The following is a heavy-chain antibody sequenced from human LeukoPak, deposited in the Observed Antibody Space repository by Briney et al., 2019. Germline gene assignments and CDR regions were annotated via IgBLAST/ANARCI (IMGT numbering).Heavy chain of an antibody. CDR2: IYYSGNT. D-gene: IGHD2-21*02. CDR1: GGSISSSY. Sequence: KPSETLSLTCTVSGGSISSSYWSWIRQPPGKGLEWIGYIYYSGNTNYNPSLKSRVTISVDTSKNQFSLKLTSVTAADTAVYYCARGRAYCGGDCYITDYYFDYWGQGTLVTVSS. CDR3: ARGRAYCGGDCYITDYYFDY. V-gene: IGHV4-59*12. J-gene: IGHJ4*02.